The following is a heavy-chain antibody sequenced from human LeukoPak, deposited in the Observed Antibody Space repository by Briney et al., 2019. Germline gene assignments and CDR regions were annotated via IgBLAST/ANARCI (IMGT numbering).Heavy chain of an antibody. D-gene: IGHD3-22*01. J-gene: IGHJ4*02. Sequence: GGSLRLSCAASGFTFSSYAMNWVRQIPGKGLEWVSSISGSDGSTDYADSVKGRFTISRDNSKNTLYLQMNSLRAEDTAVYYCAKSGPWFSGWADYWGQGTLVTVSS. CDR1: GFTFSSYA. CDR3: AKSGPWFSGWADY. CDR2: ISGSDGST. V-gene: IGHV3-23*01.